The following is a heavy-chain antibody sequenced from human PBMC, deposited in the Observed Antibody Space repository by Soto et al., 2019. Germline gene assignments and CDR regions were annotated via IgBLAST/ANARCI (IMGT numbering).Heavy chain of an antibody. Sequence: SETLSLTCSVSGDSISSSYWAWIRQPPGKGLEWIGYISYSGSTNYNPSLKSRVTIFVHTSGNQFSLSLSSVTAADTAVYYCARGVTTVTTFDYWGQGTLVTVSS. CDR1: GDSISSSY. CDR2: ISYSGST. D-gene: IGHD4-17*01. V-gene: IGHV4-59*01. CDR3: ARGVTTVTTFDY. J-gene: IGHJ4*02.